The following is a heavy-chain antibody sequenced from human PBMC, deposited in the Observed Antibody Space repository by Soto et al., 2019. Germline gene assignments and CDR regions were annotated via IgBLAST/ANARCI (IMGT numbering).Heavy chain of an antibody. CDR2: IYYSGST. Sequence: SETLSLTCTVSGGSISSSSYYWGWIRQPPGKGLEWIGSIYYSGSTYYNPSLKSRVTISVDTSKNQFSLKLSSVTAADTAVYYCARQGGFYGGYDWFDPWGQGTLVTVSS. V-gene: IGHV4-39*01. D-gene: IGHD5-12*01. J-gene: IGHJ5*02. CDR3: ARQGGFYGGYDWFDP. CDR1: GGSISSSSYY.